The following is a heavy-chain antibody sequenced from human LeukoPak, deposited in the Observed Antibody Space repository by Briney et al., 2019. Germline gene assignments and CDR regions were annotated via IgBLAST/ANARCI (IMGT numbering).Heavy chain of an antibody. Sequence: SGGSLRLSCAASGFTVSSNYMSWVRQAPGKGLEWVSVIYSGGSTYYADSVKGRFTISRDNSKNTLYLQMNSLRAEDTAVYYCARGCSSTSCFQLGIPRHDAFDIWGQGTMVTVSS. CDR2: IYSGGST. D-gene: IGHD2-2*01. CDR1: GFTVSSNY. J-gene: IGHJ3*02. CDR3: ARGCSSTSCFQLGIPRHDAFDI. V-gene: IGHV3-53*01.